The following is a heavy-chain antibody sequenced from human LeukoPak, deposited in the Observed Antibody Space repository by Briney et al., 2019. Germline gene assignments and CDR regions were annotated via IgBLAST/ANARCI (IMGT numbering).Heavy chain of an antibody. CDR3: VLMAGY. D-gene: IGHD3-16*01. Sequence: SETLSLTCTVSGHSSRSSDSYRGWIRQPPGKGLEWIGSLYYSGSSYYNPSLKSRVTISADTSKNQFSLKLTSVTAADTAVYYCVLMAGYWGQGTLVTVSS. J-gene: IGHJ4*02. CDR1: GHSSRSSDSY. V-gene: IGHV4-39*01. CDR2: LYYSGSS.